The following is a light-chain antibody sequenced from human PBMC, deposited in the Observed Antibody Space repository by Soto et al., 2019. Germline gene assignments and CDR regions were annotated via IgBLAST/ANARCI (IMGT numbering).Light chain of an antibody. CDR2: EVN. V-gene: IGLV2-14*01. CDR1: SSDVGSSNY. Sequence: QSALTQPASVSGSPGQSITISCTGTSSDVGSSNYVSWYQQHPGKAPKLMIYEVNNRPSGVSNRFSGSKSANTASLTISGLQAEDEADYYCSSYTSSTTVLFGGGTQLTVL. J-gene: IGLJ2*01. CDR3: SSYTSSTTVL.